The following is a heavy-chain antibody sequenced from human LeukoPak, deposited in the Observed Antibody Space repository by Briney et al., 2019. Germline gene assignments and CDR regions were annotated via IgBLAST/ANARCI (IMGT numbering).Heavy chain of an antibody. D-gene: IGHD5-12*01. CDR3: ARGVASSRYFGL. Sequence: SETLSLTCTVSGDSISSSYWSWIRQPPGKGLEWIGYIFYTGITNYNPALKSRVTISLDTSKNQFSLKLTSVTAADTAVYYCARGVASSRYFGLWGRGTLVTVSS. CDR2: IFYTGIT. V-gene: IGHV4-59*01. CDR1: GDSISSSY. J-gene: IGHJ2*01.